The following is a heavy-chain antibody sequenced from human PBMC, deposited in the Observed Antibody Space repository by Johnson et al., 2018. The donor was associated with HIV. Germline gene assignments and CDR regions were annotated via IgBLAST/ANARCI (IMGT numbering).Heavy chain of an antibody. D-gene: IGHD3-22*01. CDR3: ARGRHSSGYYTAAFDI. Sequence: MQLVESGGGLVQPGRSLRLSCAASGFTFDDYGMSWVRQAPGKGLEWVSGINWNGGSTGSVDSVKGRFTISRDSAKNSLYLQMNSLRAEDTALYYCARGRHSSGYYTAAFDIWGQGTMVTVSS. J-gene: IGHJ3*02. V-gene: IGHV3-20*04. CDR1: GFTFDDYG. CDR2: INWNGGST.